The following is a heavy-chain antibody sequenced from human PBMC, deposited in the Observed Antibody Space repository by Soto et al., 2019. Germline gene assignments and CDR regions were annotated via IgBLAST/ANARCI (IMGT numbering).Heavy chain of an antibody. CDR2: ISAYNGNT. CDR3: ARDLLFYRKQPHLVPAL. D-gene: IGHD6-13*01. Sequence: ASVKVSCKASGYTFTSYGISWVRQAPGQGLEWMGWISAYNGNTNYAQKLQGRVTMTTDTSTSTAYMELRSLRSDDTAVYYCARDLLFYRKQPHLVPALWGQGTLVPVSS. CDR1: GYTFTSYG. V-gene: IGHV1-18*01. J-gene: IGHJ1*01.